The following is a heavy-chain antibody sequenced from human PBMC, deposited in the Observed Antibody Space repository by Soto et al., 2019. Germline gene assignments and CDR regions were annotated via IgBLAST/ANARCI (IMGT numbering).Heavy chain of an antibody. CDR2: IHHRGTT. J-gene: IGHJ4*02. D-gene: IGHD3-3*01. CDR3: ARTTYFDFRNSHYFDL. CDR1: VGPINIGDYA. Sequence: PAETLSLTCAVSVGPINIGDYAWTWIRQPPGRGLEWIGNIHHRGTTYYTPSLKSRATISLDTSKNLFSLNLTSVTAADTAVYYCARTTYFDFRNSHYFDLWGRGTLVTVSS. V-gene: IGHV4-30-2*01.